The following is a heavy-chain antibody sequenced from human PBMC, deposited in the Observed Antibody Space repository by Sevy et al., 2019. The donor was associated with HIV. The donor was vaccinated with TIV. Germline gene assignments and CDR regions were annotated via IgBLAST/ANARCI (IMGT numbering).Heavy chain of an antibody. CDR3: ARDLNSGYANYYYYGMDV. V-gene: IGHV3-33*01. Sequence: GGSLRLSCAASGFSISGYGMHWVRQAPGKGLEWVAVIWYDGTNKEYADSVKGRFTISRDNSKNTLYLQMNSLRAEDTAVYYCARDLNSGYANYYYYGMDVWGQGTTVTVSS. CDR2: IWYDGTNK. J-gene: IGHJ6*02. D-gene: IGHD5-12*01. CDR1: GFSISGYG.